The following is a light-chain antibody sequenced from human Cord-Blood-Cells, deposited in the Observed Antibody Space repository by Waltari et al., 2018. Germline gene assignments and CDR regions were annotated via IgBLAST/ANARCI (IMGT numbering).Light chain of an antibody. CDR3: SSYTSSSTYV. Sequence: QSALTQPASVSGSPGQSITISCTGTSSDVGGYNYVSWYQQHPGKAPKLMIYEVSNRPCGCFNRFSGSKSGNTAALTISGRQAEDEADYYCSSYTSSSTYVFGTGTKVTVL. V-gene: IGLV2-14*01. CDR1: SSDVGGYNY. CDR2: EVS. J-gene: IGLJ1*01.